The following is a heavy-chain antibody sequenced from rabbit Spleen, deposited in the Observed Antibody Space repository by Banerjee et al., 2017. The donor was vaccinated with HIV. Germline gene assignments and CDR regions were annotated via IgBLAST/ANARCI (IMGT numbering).Heavy chain of an antibody. V-gene: IGHV1S45*01. D-gene: IGHD4-2*01. CDR3: ARWGAGSMDV. J-gene: IGHJ6*01. CDR1: GFSFSNKAV. Sequence: QEQLVESGGGLVKPEGSLKLSCTASGFSFSNKAVMCWVRQAPGKGLEWIACINAVTGKAVYASWAKGRFTFSKTSSTTVTLQMTSLTAADTATYFCARWGAGSMDVWGPGTLVTVS. CDR2: INAVTGKA.